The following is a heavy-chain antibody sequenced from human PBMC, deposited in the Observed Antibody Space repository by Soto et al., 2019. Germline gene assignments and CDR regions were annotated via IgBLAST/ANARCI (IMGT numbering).Heavy chain of an antibody. CDR2: ISAYNGNT. CDR3: ARAVIAARPWGNYYYGMDV. J-gene: IGHJ6*02. Sequence: QVQLVQSGAEVKKPGASVKVSCKASGYTFTSYGISWVRQAPGQGLEWMGWISAYNGNTNYAQKLQGRVTMTTDTSTSTAYMELRSLRSEDTAVYYCARAVIAARPWGNYYYGMDVWGQGTTVTVSS. CDR1: GYTFTSYG. D-gene: IGHD6-6*01. V-gene: IGHV1-18*01.